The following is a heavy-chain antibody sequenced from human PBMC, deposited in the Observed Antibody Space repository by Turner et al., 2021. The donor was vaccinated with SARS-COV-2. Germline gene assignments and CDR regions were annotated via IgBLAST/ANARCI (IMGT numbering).Heavy chain of an antibody. J-gene: IGHJ4*02. CDR1: GFTFSSNC. CDR2: IYGGGTN. V-gene: IGHV3-53*01. D-gene: IGHD2-21*01. CDR3: ARGLCGHGFDF. Sequence: EGQLVESGGGLVQPGGSLRLSCAASGFTFSSNCMNWVRQAPGRGLEWVSFIYGGGTNIYAASLMNRFIIARDNNKNTLYLQKISLIAEETAVYYCARGLCGHGFDFWGQGTMVTVSS.